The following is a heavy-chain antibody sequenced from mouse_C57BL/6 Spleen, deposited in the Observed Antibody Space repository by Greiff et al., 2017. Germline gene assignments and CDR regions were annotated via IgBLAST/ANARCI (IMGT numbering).Heavy chain of an antibody. D-gene: IGHD2-5*01. V-gene: IGHV1-19*01. J-gene: IGHJ2*01. Sequence: EVQRVESGPVLVKPGASVKMSCKASGYTFTDYYMNWVKQSHGKSLEWIGVINPYNGGTSYNQKFKGKATLTVDKSSSTAYMELNSLTAEDSAVYYCARKGAYYSNYVDSWGQGTTLTVSS. CDR1: GYTFTDYY. CDR3: ARKGAYYSNYVDS. CDR2: INPYNGGT.